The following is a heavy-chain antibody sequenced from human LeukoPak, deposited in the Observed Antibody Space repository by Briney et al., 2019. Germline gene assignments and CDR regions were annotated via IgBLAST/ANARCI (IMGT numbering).Heavy chain of an antibody. CDR2: ISSSGSTI. CDR3: ARILAYDRWLQFEGNYWYFDL. V-gene: IGHV3-48*04. CDR1: GFTFSSYG. Sequence: PGGSLRLSCAASGFTFSSYGMSWVRQAPGKGLEWVSYISSSGSTIYYADSVKGRFTISRDNAKNSLYLQMNSLRAEDTAVYYCARILAYDRWLQFEGNYWYFDLWGRGTLVTVSS. J-gene: IGHJ2*01. D-gene: IGHD5-24*01.